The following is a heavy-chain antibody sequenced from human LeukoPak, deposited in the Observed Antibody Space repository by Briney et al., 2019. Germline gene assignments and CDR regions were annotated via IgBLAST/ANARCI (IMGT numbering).Heavy chain of an antibody. J-gene: IGHJ3*01. Sequence: GGSLRLSCAASGFTFSSYWMSWVRQAPGKGLEWVANIKQDGSEKYYVDSVKGRFTISRDDAKKTVFLQMNSLRAEDTAVYYCVTSSESFWGRGTLVTVSS. CDR1: GFTFSSYW. CDR2: IKQDGSEK. D-gene: IGHD1-14*01. V-gene: IGHV3-7*01. CDR3: VTSSESF.